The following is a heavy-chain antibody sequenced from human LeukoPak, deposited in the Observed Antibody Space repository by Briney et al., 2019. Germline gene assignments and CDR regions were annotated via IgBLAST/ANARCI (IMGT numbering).Heavy chain of an antibody. J-gene: IGHJ4*02. D-gene: IGHD3-16*01. CDR1: GFNFKLYS. CDR3: ARGGGAWGEFDY. Sequence: GGSLRLSCAASGFNFKLYSMHWVRQAPGEGLEWVSSFSSSATYKSYPDSLKGRFTLYREHAKKSLFLQLDSLRAEDTAVSSCARGGGAWGEFDYWGLGTLVIVSS. CDR2: FSSSATYK. V-gene: IGHV3-21*01.